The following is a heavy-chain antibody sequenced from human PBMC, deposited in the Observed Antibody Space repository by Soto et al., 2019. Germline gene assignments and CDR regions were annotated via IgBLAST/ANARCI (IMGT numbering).Heavy chain of an antibody. D-gene: IGHD3-22*01. CDR1: GFTFSDHY. J-gene: IGHJ4*02. Sequence: PGGSLRLSCAASGFTFSDHYMSWIRQAPGKGLEWVSYISSSSDIIYYADSVKGRFTISRDNAKNSLYLQMNSLRAEDTAVYYCARDIGYYDSSGYFDYWGQGTLVTVSS. V-gene: IGHV3-11*01. CDR3: ARDIGYYDSSGYFDY. CDR2: ISSSSDII.